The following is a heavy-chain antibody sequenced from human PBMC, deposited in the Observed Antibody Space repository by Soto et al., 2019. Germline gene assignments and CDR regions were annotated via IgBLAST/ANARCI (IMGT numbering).Heavy chain of an antibody. CDR2: ISAYNGNT. Sequence: ALVKVSCKASGYTFTSYGISWVRQAPGQGLEWMGWISAYNGNTNYAQKLQGRVTMTTDTSTSTAYMELRSLRSDDTAVYYCARDSNDYVWGSYRYNPYFDYWGQGTLVTVSS. D-gene: IGHD3-16*02. CDR1: GYTFTSYG. V-gene: IGHV1-18*04. CDR3: ARDSNDYVWGSYRYNPYFDY. J-gene: IGHJ4*02.